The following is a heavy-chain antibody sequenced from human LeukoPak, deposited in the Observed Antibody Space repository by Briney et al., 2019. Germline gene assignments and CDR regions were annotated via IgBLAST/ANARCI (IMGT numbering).Heavy chain of an antibody. J-gene: IGHJ4*02. CDR3: ARLEAY. V-gene: IGHV4-4*02. CDR2: IYYSGST. D-gene: IGHD1-1*01. CDR1: GGSITSTNW. Sequence: PSGTLSLTCGVSGGSITSTNWWSWVRQPPGKGLEWIGSIYYSGSTYYNPSLKSRVTISVDTSKNQFSLKLSSVTAADTAVYYCARLEAYWGQGTLVTVSS.